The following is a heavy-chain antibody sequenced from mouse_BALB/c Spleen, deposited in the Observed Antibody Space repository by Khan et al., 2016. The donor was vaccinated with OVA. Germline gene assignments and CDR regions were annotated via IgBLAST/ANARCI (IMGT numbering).Heavy chain of an antibody. V-gene: IGHV1-7*01. Sequence: QVQLQQSGAELAKPGASLKMSCTASGYTFTTYWIHWVKQRPGQGLEWFGYIDPSTAYTEYNQKFKGKATLTADKSSSTAYMQLTNLTSEDSAVYYCARRGLSGIFAYWGQGTLVTVST. CDR3: ARRGLSGIFAY. CDR1: GYTFTTYW. J-gene: IGHJ3*01. CDR2: IDPSTAYT.